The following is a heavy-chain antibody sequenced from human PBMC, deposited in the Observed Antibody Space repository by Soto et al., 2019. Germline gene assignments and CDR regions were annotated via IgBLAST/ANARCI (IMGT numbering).Heavy chain of an antibody. D-gene: IGHD3-16*02. CDR1: GGSISSSNW. J-gene: IGHJ4*02. Sequence: SETLSLTCAVSGGSISSSNWWSWVRQPPGKGLEWIGEIYHSGSTNYNPSLKSRVTISVDKSKNQFSLKLSSVTAADTAVYYCASGSYVWGGYRHDYWGQGTLVTVSS. CDR2: IYHSGST. V-gene: IGHV4-4*02. CDR3: ASGSYVWGGYRHDY.